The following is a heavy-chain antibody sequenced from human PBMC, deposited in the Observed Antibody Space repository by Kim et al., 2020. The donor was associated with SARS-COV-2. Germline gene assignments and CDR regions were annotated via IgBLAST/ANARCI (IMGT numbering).Heavy chain of an antibody. Sequence: SETLSLTCAVYGWSFSGYYWSWIRQPPGKGLEWIGEINHSGSTNYNPSLKSRVTISVDTSKNQFSPKLSSVTAADTAVYYCARGLNYYGSGRGHYWGQGTLVTVSS. CDR3: ARGLNYYGSGRGHY. D-gene: IGHD3-10*01. V-gene: IGHV4-34*01. J-gene: IGHJ4*02. CDR2: INHSGST. CDR1: GWSFSGYY.